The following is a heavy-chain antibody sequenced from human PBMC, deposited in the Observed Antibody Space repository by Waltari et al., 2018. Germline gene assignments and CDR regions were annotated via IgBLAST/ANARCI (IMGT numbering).Heavy chain of an antibody. D-gene: IGHD3-22*01. CDR3: ASNYYDSSGYMDH. CDR1: GLTFNDYY. V-gene: IGHV3-11*04. CDR2: MSGSGKTL. J-gene: IGHJ4*02. Sequence: QVQLVESGGGLVKPGGSLRLSCTASGLTFNDYYMNWIRQAPGKGLAVNSDMSGSGKTLYHADAVKGRFTISRDNAKNSLFLQMNSLRAEDTGVYYCASNYYDSSGYMDHWGQGTLVTVSS.